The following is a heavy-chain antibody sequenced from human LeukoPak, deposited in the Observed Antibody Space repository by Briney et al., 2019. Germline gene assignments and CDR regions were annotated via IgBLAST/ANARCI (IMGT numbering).Heavy chain of an antibody. J-gene: IGHJ4*02. CDR1: GYTFTSHD. Sequence: ASVKVSCKVFGYTFTSHDINWVRQAPGQGLEWMGWLSTDSEDTGYAQKFQGRVSMTRDNSIDTAYMELRGLKSDDTAVYYCARGGAAAETSGFDHWGRGTLVIVSA. D-gene: IGHD6-13*01. CDR2: LSTDSEDT. CDR3: ARGGAAAETSGFDH. V-gene: IGHV1-8*01.